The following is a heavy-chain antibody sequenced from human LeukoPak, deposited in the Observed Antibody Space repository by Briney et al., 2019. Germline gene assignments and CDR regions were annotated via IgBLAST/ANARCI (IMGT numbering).Heavy chain of an antibody. V-gene: IGHV1-8*03. CDR1: GYTFTSYD. D-gene: IGHD6-19*01. Sequence: ASVKVSCKASGYTFTSYDINWVRQATGQGLEWMGWMNPNSGNTGYAQKFQGRVTITRNTSISTAYMELSSLRSDDTAVYYCARQNKQWLHFDYWGQGTLVTVSS. CDR3: ARQNKQWLHFDY. J-gene: IGHJ4*02. CDR2: MNPNSGNT.